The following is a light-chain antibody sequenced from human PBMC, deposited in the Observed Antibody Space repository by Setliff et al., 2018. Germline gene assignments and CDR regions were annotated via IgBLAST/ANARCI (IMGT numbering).Light chain of an antibody. Sequence: QSVLAQPASVSGSPGQPITISCTGTGSDIGGNNFVSWYQQHPGKAPKLMIYDVSKRPSGVSDRFSGSKSGNTASLTISGLQAEDESDYFCSSYISSNTVFGGGTKVTV. V-gene: IGLV2-14*03. CDR3: SSYISSNTV. CDR2: DVS. CDR1: GSDIGGNNF. J-gene: IGLJ2*01.